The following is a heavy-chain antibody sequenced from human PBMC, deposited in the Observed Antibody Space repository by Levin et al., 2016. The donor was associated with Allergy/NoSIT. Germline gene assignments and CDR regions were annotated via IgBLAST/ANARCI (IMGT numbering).Heavy chain of an antibody. CDR2: IIPIFGTA. J-gene: IGHJ4*02. V-gene: IGHV1-69*01. Sequence: WVRQAPGQGLEWMGGIIPIFGTANYAQKFQGRVTITADESTSTAYMELSSLRSEDTAVYYCARSQLPVLRHYFDYWGQGTLVTVSS. CDR3: ARSQLPVLRHYFDY. D-gene: IGHD1-7*01.